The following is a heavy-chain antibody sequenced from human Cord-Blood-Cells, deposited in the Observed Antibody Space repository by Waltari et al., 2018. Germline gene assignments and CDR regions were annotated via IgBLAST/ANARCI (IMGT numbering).Heavy chain of an antibody. V-gene: IGHV4-38-2*01. D-gene: IGHD2-2*01. CDR1: GYSISSGYY. CDR3: ARAPTNAYYYYYGMDV. CDR2: IYHSGST. J-gene: IGHJ6*02. Sequence: SGPGLVKPSETLSLTCAVSGYSISSGYYWGWIRQPPGKGLVWIGSIYHSGSTYYNPSLKSRVTISVDTSTNQFSLKRSSGTAADTAVYYCARAPTNAYYYYYGMDVWGQGTTVTVSS.